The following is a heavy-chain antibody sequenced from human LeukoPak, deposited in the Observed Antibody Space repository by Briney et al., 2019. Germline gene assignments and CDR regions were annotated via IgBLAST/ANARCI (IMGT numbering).Heavy chain of an antibody. CDR2: IIPIFGTA. D-gene: IGHD3-3*01. CDR1: GGTFSSYA. CDR3: ARVQPTSITIFGVVKPRFYYYGMDV. J-gene: IGHJ6*02. V-gene: IGHV1-69*13. Sequence: SVKVSCKASGGTFSSYAISWVRQAPGQGLEWMGGIIPIFGTANYAQKFQGRVTITADESTSTDYMELSSLRAEDTAVYYCARVQPTSITIFGVVKPRFYYYGMDVWGQGTKVTVSS.